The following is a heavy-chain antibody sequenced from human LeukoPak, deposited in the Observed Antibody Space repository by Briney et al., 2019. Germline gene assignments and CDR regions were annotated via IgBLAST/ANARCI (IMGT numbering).Heavy chain of an antibody. Sequence: GASVKVSCKASGYTFTSYYMHWVRQAPGQGLEWMGIINPSGGSTSYAQKFQGRVTMTRDTSTSTVYMELSSLRSEDTAVYCCARDDDDSSGYYSNTFDYWGQGTLVTVSS. D-gene: IGHD3-22*01. V-gene: IGHV1-46*01. CDR3: ARDDDDSSGYYSNTFDY. CDR2: INPSGGST. CDR1: GYTFTSYY. J-gene: IGHJ4*02.